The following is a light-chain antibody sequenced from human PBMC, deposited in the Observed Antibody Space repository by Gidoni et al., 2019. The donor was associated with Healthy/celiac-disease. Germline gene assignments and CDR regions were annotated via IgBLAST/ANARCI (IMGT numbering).Light chain of an antibody. Sequence: EIVLTQSPGTLSLSPGERATLSCRASQSVSSSYLAWYQQKPGQAPSLLVYGASSRATGIPDRFIGSGSGTDFTLTFSSLEPEDFAVYYCQQYGSSPWTFGQGTKLEI. CDR1: QSVSSSY. J-gene: IGKJ2*02. V-gene: IGKV3-20*01. CDR3: QQYGSSPWT. CDR2: GAS.